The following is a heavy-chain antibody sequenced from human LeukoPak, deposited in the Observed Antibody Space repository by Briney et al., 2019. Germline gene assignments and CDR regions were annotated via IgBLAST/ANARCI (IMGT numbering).Heavy chain of an antibody. D-gene: IGHD5-18*01. Sequence: SETLSLTCTVSGGSISSYYWSWIRQPPGKGLEWIGEINHSGSTNYNPSLKSRVTISVDTSKNQFSLKLSSVTAADTAVYYCASLGYSSRYYGMDVWGQGTTVTVSS. CDR3: ASLGYSSRYYGMDV. J-gene: IGHJ6*02. V-gene: IGHV4-34*01. CDR1: GGSISSYY. CDR2: INHSGST.